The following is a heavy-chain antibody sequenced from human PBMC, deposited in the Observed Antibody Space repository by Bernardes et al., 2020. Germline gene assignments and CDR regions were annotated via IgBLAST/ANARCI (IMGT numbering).Heavy chain of an antibody. D-gene: IGHD6-19*01. CDR3: ARRKIAVPFDP. CDR1: GGSISSRSYY. Sequence: SETLSLTCTVSGGSISSRSYYWGWIRQPTGTGLDWLGSLSYSGSTYSNPSLKRRVTLSVATSKNPFSLMLSSVTAADTAVYYCARRKIAVPFDPWGQGTLVT. J-gene: IGHJ5*02. V-gene: IGHV4-39*01. CDR2: LSYSGST.